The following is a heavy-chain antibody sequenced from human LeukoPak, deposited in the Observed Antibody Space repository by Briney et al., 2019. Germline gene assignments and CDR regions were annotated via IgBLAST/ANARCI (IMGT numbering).Heavy chain of an antibody. Sequence: RTGGSLRLSCAASGFTFSSYAMHWVRQAPGKGLEWVAVISYDGSNKYYADSVMGRFSISRDNSKNTLYLQVNSLRAEDTAVYFCARGGSDTAMAHDYWGQGTLVTVSS. V-gene: IGHV3-30-3*01. CDR3: ARGGSDTAMAHDY. D-gene: IGHD5-18*01. CDR1: GFTFSSYA. CDR2: ISYDGSNK. J-gene: IGHJ4*02.